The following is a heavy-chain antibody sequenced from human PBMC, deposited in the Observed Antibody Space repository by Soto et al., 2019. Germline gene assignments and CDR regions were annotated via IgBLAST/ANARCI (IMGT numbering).Heavy chain of an antibody. J-gene: IGHJ6*02. CDR2: ISSSSSYI. V-gene: IGHV3-21*01. D-gene: IGHD2-2*01. CDR1: GFTFSSYS. CDR3: ARDLGYCSSTSCYVTGGMDV. Sequence: PGGSLRLSCAASGFTFSSYSMNWVRQAPGKGLEWVSSISSSSSYIYYADSVKGRFTISRDNAKNSLYLQMNSLRAEDTAVYYCARDLGYCSSTSCYVTGGMDVWGQGTTVTVSS.